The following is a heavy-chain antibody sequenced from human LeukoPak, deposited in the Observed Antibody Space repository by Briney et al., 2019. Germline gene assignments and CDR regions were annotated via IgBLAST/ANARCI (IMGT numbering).Heavy chain of an antibody. CDR2: ISSSSSYI. CDR3: ARVHGGYSYGYEYFDY. Sequence: GGSLRLSCAASGFTFSSYSMNWVRQAPGKGLEWVSSISSSSSYIYYADSVKGRFTISGDNAKNSLYLQMNSLRAEDTAVYYCARVHGGYSYGYEYFDYWGQGTLVTVSS. J-gene: IGHJ4*02. V-gene: IGHV3-21*03. CDR1: GFTFSSYS. D-gene: IGHD5-18*01.